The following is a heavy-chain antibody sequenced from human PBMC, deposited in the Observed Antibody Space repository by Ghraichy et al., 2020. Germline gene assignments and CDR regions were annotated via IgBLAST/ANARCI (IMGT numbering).Heavy chain of an antibody. Sequence: SGPTLVKPTQTLTLTCTFSGFSLSTSGVGVGWVRQPPGKALEWLSLIYWDDDKHYSPSLKTRLTVTKDTSKNQVVLTITNMDPVDTATYYCANNYVNYAMDVWGQGTTVTVSS. D-gene: IGHD4-17*01. CDR3: ANNYVNYAMDV. V-gene: IGHV2-5*02. CDR1: GFSLSTSGVG. CDR2: IYWDDDK. J-gene: IGHJ6*02.